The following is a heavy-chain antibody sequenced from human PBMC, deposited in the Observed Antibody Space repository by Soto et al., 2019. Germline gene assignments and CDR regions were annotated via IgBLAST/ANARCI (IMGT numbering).Heavy chain of an antibody. CDR2: IVVGSGNT. D-gene: IGHD6-13*01. V-gene: IGHV1-58*02. CDR3: AADSTDAGYYYMDV. Sequence: GASVKVSCKASGFTFTSSAMQWVRQARGQRLKWMGWIVVGSGNTNYAQKFQERVTITRDMSTSTAYMELSSLRSEDTAVYYCAADSTDAGYYYMDVWGKGTTVTVSS. CDR1: GFTFTSSA. J-gene: IGHJ6*03.